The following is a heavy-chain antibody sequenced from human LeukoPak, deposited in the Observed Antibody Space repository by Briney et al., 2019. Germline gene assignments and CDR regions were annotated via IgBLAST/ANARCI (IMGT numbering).Heavy chain of an antibody. Sequence: SETLSLTCTVSGGSISSYYWSWIRQPAGKGLEWIGRIYTSGSTNYNPSLKSRVTMSVDTSKNQFSLKLSSVTAADTAVYYCARDVGSERMITFGGTDYFDYWGQGTLVTVSS. J-gene: IGHJ4*02. CDR2: IYTSGST. V-gene: IGHV4-4*07. CDR3: ARDVGSERMITFGGTDYFDY. D-gene: IGHD3-16*01. CDR1: GGSISSYY.